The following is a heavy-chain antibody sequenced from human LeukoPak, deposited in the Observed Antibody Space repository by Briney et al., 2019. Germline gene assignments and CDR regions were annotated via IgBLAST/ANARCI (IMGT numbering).Heavy chain of an antibody. CDR3: ANSARDIVVVPAAIGGY. V-gene: IGHV3-23*01. D-gene: IGHD2-2*02. CDR1: GFTFSSYA. Sequence: GGSLRLSCAASGFTFSSYAMSWVRQAPGKGLEWVSAISGSGGSTYYADSVKGRFTISRDNSKNTLYLQMNSLRAEDTAVYYCANSARDIVVVPAAIGGYWGQGTLVTASS. J-gene: IGHJ4*02. CDR2: ISGSGGST.